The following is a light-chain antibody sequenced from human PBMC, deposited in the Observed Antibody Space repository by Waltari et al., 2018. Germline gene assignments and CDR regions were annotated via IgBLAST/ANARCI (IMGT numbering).Light chain of an antibody. CDR1: SSDVGGYNY. CDR3: CSYAGSYPYV. J-gene: IGLJ1*01. CDR2: DVS. Sequence: QSALTQPRSVSGSPGQSVTISCTGTSSDVGGYNYVSWYQQHPGKAPKRMFYDVSKRPAGGPDRLSGSKSGNTASLTISGLQAEDEADYYCCSYAGSYPYVFGTGTKVTVL. V-gene: IGLV2-11*01.